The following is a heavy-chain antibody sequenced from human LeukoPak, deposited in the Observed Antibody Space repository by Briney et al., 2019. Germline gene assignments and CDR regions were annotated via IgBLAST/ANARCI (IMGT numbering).Heavy chain of an antibody. CDR2: IRYDGSNK. V-gene: IGHV3-30*02. J-gene: IGHJ4*02. CDR3: AGSRFHGINKFDY. CDR1: GFTFSNYG. D-gene: IGHD6-13*01. Sequence: GGSLRLSCAASGFTFSNYGMHWVRQAPGKGLEWVAFIRYDGSNKYYADSVKGRFTISRDNSKNTLYLQMNSLRAEDTAVYYCAGSRFHGINKFDYWGQGTLVTVSS.